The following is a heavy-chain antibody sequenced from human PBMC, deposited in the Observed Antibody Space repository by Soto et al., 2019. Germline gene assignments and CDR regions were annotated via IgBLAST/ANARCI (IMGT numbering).Heavy chain of an antibody. D-gene: IGHD6-6*01. CDR3: ARDIAARPDYRFDP. CDR2: IYYSGST. J-gene: IGHJ5*02. CDR1: GVSVSSGSYY. Sequence: SETLSLTCTVSGVSVSSGSYYWSWIRQPPGKGLEWIGYIYYSGSTNYNPSLKSRVTISVDTSKNQFSLKLSSVTAADTAVYYCARDIAARPDYRFDPWGQGTLVTVSS. V-gene: IGHV4-61*01.